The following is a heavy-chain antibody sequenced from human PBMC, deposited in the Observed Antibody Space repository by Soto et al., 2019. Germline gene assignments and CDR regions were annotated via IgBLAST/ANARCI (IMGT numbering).Heavy chain of an antibody. CDR2: ISTYNGNT. Sequence: QVPLVQSGAEVNKPGASVKVSCKASGYTFTTYGMSWVRQAPGQGLDWMGWISTYNGNTKYAERRQGRVTMTTDTTTSTAYMELRSLRSDDTAVYYCARGPTDYYDNSGDYFLDYWGQGTLVTVSS. CDR3: ARGPTDYYDNSGDYFLDY. V-gene: IGHV1-18*01. D-gene: IGHD3-22*01. J-gene: IGHJ4*02. CDR1: GYTFTTYG.